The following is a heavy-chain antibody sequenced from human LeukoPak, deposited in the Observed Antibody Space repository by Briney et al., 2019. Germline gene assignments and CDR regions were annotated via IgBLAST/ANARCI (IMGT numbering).Heavy chain of an antibody. Sequence: GGSLRLSCAASGFPFSTYSMNWVRQAPGKGLEWVSSISSSSGDIYYADSVKGRFTISRDNAQNSLYLQMNSLRVEDTAVYYCAKGGWALAANMDVWGKGTTVIVSS. D-gene: IGHD6-19*01. CDR1: GFPFSTYS. CDR2: ISSSSGDI. J-gene: IGHJ6*03. CDR3: AKGGWALAANMDV. V-gene: IGHV3-21*01.